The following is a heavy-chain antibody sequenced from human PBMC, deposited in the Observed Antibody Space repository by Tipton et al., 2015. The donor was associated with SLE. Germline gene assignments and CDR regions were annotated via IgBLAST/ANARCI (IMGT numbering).Heavy chain of an antibody. J-gene: IGHJ4*02. CDR3: ARHPSYSGNFDY. D-gene: IGHD5-12*01. Sequence: TLSLTCTVSGGSISSGSYYWSWIRQHPGKGLEWIGYIYYSGTTYYNPSLKSRVTISVDTSKNQFSLKLSSVTAADTAVYYCARHPSYSGNFDYWGQGTLVTVSS. V-gene: IGHV4-31*03. CDR2: IYYSGTT. CDR1: GGSISSGSYY.